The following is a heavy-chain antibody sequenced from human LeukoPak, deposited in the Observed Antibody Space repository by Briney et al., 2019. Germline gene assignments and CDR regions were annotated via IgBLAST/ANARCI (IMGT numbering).Heavy chain of an antibody. CDR2: LSHGGTRT. J-gene: IGHJ5*02. D-gene: IGHD1-26*01. Sequence: GGSLRLSCAASGFTFRNFAMSWVRQAPGKGLEWVSGLSHGGTRTFYAASVKGRFTISRDDSNSTLFLQMDNLRVEDTSTYYCAKDIELFMSWGQGTLVIVSS. CDR1: GFTFRNFA. V-gene: IGHV3-23*01. CDR3: AKDIELFMS.